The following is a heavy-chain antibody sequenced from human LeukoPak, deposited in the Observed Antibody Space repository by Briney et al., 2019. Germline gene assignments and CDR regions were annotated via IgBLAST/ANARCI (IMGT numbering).Heavy chain of an antibody. CDR3: ARGVEMATPKDYFDY. V-gene: IGHV3-74*01. CDR1: EFTFSSYW. D-gene: IGHD5-24*01. J-gene: IGHJ4*02. Sequence: GGSLRLSCAASEFTFSSYWMQWVRQAPGKGLVWVSRINSDGSSTSDADSVKGRFTISRDNAKNTLYLQMNSLRAEDTAVYYCARGVEMATPKDYFDYWGQGTLVTVSS. CDR2: INSDGSST.